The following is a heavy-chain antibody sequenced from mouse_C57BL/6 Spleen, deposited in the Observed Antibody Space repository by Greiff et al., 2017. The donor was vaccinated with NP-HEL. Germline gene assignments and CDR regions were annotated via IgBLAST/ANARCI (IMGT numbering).Heavy chain of an antibody. V-gene: IGHV1-52*01. D-gene: IGHD1-1*01. CDR3: ARWATTVVATDY. Sequence: QVQLQQPGAELVRPGSSVKLSCKASGYTFTSYWMHWVKQRPIQGLEWIGNIDPSDSETHSNQKFKDKATLTVDKSSSTAYMQLSSLTSEDSAVYYCARWATTVVATDYWGQGTTLTVSS. CDR1: GYTFTSYW. CDR2: IDPSDSET. J-gene: IGHJ2*01.